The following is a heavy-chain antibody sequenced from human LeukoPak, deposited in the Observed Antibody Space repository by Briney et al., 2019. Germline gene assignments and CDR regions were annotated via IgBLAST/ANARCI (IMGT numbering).Heavy chain of an antibody. CDR2: ISGSGGST. Sequence: PGGSLRLSCAASGFTFSSYAMSWARQAPGKGLEWVSAISGSGGSTYYADSVKGRFTISRDNSKNTLYLQMNSLRAEDTAVYYCAKDEITVTTVSYYFDYWGQGTLVTVSS. J-gene: IGHJ4*02. CDR3: AKDEITVTTVSYYFDY. CDR1: GFTFSSYA. D-gene: IGHD4-17*01. V-gene: IGHV3-23*01.